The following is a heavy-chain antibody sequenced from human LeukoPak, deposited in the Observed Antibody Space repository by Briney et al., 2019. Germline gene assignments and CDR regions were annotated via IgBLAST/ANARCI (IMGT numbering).Heavy chain of an antibody. D-gene: IGHD5-12*01. CDR2: ISWDGGST. V-gene: IGHV3-43*01. CDR3: AKDIGYPYYYGMDV. Sequence: GGSLRLSCAASGFTFDDYTMHWVRQAPGKGLEWVSLISWDGGSTYYADSVKGRFTISRDNSKNSLYLQMNSLRTEDTASYYCAKDIGYPYYYGMDVWGQGTTVTVSS. CDR1: GFTFDDYT. J-gene: IGHJ6*02.